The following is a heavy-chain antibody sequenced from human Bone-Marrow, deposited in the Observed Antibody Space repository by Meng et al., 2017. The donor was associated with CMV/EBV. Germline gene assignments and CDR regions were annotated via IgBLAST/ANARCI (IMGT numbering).Heavy chain of an antibody. CDR3: AVDCSSTSCYFINDAFDI. CDR1: GFTFSSYS. J-gene: IGHJ3*02. CDR2: ISSSSSYI. V-gene: IGHV3-21*01. D-gene: IGHD2-2*01. Sequence: GESLKISCAASGFTFSSYSMNWVRQAPGKGLEWVSSISSSSSYIYYADSVKGRFTISRDNAKNSLYLQMNSLRAEDTAVYYCAVDCSSTSCYFINDAFDIWGQGTMVTASS.